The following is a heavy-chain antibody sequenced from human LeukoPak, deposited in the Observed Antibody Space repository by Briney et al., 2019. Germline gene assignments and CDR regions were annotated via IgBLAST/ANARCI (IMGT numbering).Heavy chain of an antibody. CDR3: ARDIGIAVAGTDY. J-gene: IGHJ4*02. CDR1: GYTFTGYY. D-gene: IGHD6-19*01. V-gene: IGHV1-2*02. Sequence: SVKVSCKASGYTFTGYYMHWVRQAPGQGLEWMGWINPNSGGTNYAQKFQGRVTMTRDTSISTVYMELSRLRSDDTAVYYCARDIGIAVAGTDYWGQGTLVTVSS. CDR2: INPNSGGT.